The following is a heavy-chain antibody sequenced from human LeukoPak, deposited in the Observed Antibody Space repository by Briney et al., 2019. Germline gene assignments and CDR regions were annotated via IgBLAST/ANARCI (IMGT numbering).Heavy chain of an antibody. V-gene: IGHV1-2*02. D-gene: IGHD3-3*01. J-gene: IGHJ6*03. CDR1: GYTFTGYY. CDR2: INPNSGGT. Sequence: ASVKVSCKASGYTFTGYYMHWVRQAPGQGLEWMGWINPNSGGTHYAQKFQGKVTMTRDTSISTAYMELSSLRSEDTAVYYCARVVEYYDFWSGYTYYYYYYYMDVWGKGTTVTVSS. CDR3: ARVVEYYDFWSGYTYYYYYYYMDV.